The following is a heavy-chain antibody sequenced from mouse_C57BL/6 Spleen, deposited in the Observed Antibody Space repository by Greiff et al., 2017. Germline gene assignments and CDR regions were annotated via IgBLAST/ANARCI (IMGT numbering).Heavy chain of an antibody. CDR2: IGSGGSYT. J-gene: IGHJ1*03. V-gene: IGHV5-6*01. Sequence: DVQLVESGGDLVTPGGSLTLSCAASGFTFSSYGMYWVRQPPDKRLEWVGTIGSGGSYTYYPYRVKGRFTISRDNAKHTLYLQMSSLKSEDTAMYYCTRPPEISAGGYYFDVWGTGTPVTVSS. CDR3: TRPPEISAGGYYFDV. CDR1: GFTFSSYG. D-gene: IGHD3-1*01.